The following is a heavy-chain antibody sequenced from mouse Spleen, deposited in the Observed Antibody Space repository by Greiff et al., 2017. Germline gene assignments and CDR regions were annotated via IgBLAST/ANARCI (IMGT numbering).Heavy chain of an antibody. CDR1: GYTFTSYV. V-gene: IGHV1-14*01. Sequence: EVQLVEPGPELVKPGASVKMSCKASGYTFTSYVMHWVKQTPGQGLEWIGYINPYNDGTQYNEKFKGKATLTSDKSSSTAYMELSSLTSEDSAVYYCARELGPFDYWGQGTTLTVSS. CDR2: INPYNDGT. J-gene: IGHJ2*01. CDR3: ARELGPFDY. D-gene: IGHD4-1*01.